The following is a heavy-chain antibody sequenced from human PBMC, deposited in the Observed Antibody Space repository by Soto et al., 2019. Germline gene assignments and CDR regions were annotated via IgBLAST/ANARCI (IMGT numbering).Heavy chain of an antibody. J-gene: IGHJ4*02. CDR2: ISTYNGNT. CDR3: ARLLFLEWFDDY. CDR1: GYTFTSYG. V-gene: IGHV1-18*04. D-gene: IGHD3-3*01. Sequence: ASVKFSCKTSGYTFTSYGIIWVRQAPGQGLEWMGWISTYNGNTNYAQKFQGRATMTTDTSTTTAYMELRSLKSDDTAVYYCARLLFLEWFDDYWGQGTLVTVSS.